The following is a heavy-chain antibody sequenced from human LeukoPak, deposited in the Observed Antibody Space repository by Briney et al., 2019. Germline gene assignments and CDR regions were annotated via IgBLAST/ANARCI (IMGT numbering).Heavy chain of an antibody. CDR2: ISSSSSTI. J-gene: IGHJ6*03. Sequence: SGGSLRLSCAASGFTFSSYSMNWVRQAPGKGLEWVSYISSSSSTIYYADSVKGRFTISRDNAKNSLYLQMNSLRAEDTAVYYCARASLGSNEYYYYYMDVWGKGTTVTISS. D-gene: IGHD1-1*01. CDR3: ARASLGSNEYYYYYMDV. V-gene: IGHV3-48*01. CDR1: GFTFSSYS.